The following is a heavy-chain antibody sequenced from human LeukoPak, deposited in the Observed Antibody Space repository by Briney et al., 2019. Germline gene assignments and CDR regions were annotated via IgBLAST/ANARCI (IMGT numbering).Heavy chain of an antibody. CDR3: ARGSTTVIRY. J-gene: IGHJ4*02. Sequence: TSETLSLTCTVSGGSISSYYWSWIRQPPGKGLEWIGYIYYSGSTNYNPSLKSRVTISVDTSKNRFSLKLSSVTAADTAVYYCARGSTTVIRYWGQGTLVTVSS. V-gene: IGHV4-59*01. CDR2: IYYSGST. D-gene: IGHD4-17*01. CDR1: GGSISSYY.